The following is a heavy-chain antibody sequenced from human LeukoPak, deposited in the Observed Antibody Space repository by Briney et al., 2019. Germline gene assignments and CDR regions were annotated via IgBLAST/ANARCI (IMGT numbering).Heavy chain of an antibody. CDR1: GYTFTSYY. Sequence: ASVKVSCKASGYTFTSYYMHWVRQAPGQGLEWMGIINPSGGSTSYAQKFQGRVTMTRDMSTSTVYMELSSLRSEDTAVYYCARVPTMVRGVIPRFDPWGQGTLVTVSS. J-gene: IGHJ5*02. CDR2: INPSGGST. CDR3: ARVPTMVRGVIPRFDP. V-gene: IGHV1-46*01. D-gene: IGHD3-10*01.